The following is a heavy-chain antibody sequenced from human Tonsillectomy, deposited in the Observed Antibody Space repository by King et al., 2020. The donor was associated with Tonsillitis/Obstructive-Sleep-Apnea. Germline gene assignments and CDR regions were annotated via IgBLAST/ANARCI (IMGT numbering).Heavy chain of an antibody. J-gene: IGHJ3*02. CDR2: INPSGGST. CDR1: GYTFTSYY. Sequence: VQLVESGAEVKKPGASVKVSCKASGYTFTSYYMHWVRQAPGQGLEWMGIINPSGGSTSYAQKFQGRVTMTRDTSTRTVYMELSSLRSEDTAVYYCARVEKATVNTAHDAFDIWGQGTMATVSS. V-gene: IGHV1-46*01. D-gene: IGHD4-11*01. CDR3: ARVEKATVNTAHDAFDI.